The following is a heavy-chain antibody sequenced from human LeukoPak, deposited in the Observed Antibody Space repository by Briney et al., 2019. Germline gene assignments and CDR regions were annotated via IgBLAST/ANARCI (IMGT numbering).Heavy chain of an antibody. D-gene: IGHD3-22*01. Sequence: PGGSLRLSCAASGFTFSSNWMHWVRQVPGKGLVWVSRINSDGSSTSYADSVKGRFTISRDNAKNSLYLQMNSLRGEDTAVYYCARLADYDSSGYFDYWGQGTLVTVSS. CDR2: INSDGSST. CDR1: GFTFSSNW. CDR3: ARLADYDSSGYFDY. V-gene: IGHV3-74*01. J-gene: IGHJ4*02.